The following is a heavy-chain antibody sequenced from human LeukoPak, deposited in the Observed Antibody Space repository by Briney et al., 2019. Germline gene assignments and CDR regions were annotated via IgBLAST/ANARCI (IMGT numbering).Heavy chain of an antibody. D-gene: IGHD3-9*01. Sequence: PGGSLRLSCAASGFTVSSNYMSWVRQAPGKGLEWVSVIYSGGSTYYADSVKGRFTISRDNSKNTLYLQMNSLRAEDTAVYYCARDVGPYYDILTGYYGGYYFDYWGRGALVTVSS. V-gene: IGHV3-53*01. CDR1: GFTVSSNY. CDR3: ARDVGPYYDILTGYYGGYYFDY. J-gene: IGHJ4*02. CDR2: IYSGGST.